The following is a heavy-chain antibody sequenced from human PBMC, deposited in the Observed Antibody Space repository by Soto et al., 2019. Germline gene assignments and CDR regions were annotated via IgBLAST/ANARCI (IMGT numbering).Heavy chain of an antibody. V-gene: IGHV2-5*02. Sequence: QITLRESGPALVKPTQTLTLTCTFSGFSLSTSGVDVAWIRQPPGKALEWPALIYWDDDKRYSPSLKSRLTITKDTSRNQVVLRMSNMDPVDTAAYYCAHGRQRYFDFWGQGTLVTVSS. J-gene: IGHJ4*02. CDR2: IYWDDDK. CDR1: GFSLSTSGVD. CDR3: AHGRQRYFDF. D-gene: IGHD5-18*01.